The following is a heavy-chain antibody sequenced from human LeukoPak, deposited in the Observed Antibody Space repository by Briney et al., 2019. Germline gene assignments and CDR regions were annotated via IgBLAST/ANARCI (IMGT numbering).Heavy chain of an antibody. V-gene: IGHV4-59*08. CDR2: IYYSGST. D-gene: IGHD6-19*01. CDR1: GGSISSYY. Sequence: PSETLSLTCTVSGGSISSYYWSWIRQPPGKGLEWIGYIYYSGSTNYNPSLKSRVTISVDTSKNQFSLQLSSVTAADTAVYYCARHVAGWNNWFDPWGQGTLVTVSS. CDR3: ARHVAGWNNWFDP. J-gene: IGHJ5*02.